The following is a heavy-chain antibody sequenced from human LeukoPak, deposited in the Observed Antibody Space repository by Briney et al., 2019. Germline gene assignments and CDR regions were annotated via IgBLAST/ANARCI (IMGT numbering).Heavy chain of an antibody. J-gene: IGHJ6*03. D-gene: IGHD3-10*01. CDR1: GYTLTRAD. Sequence: ASVKVSCKASGYTLTRADINSVRQATGQGLEWMGWMNPNSGNTGYAQKFQGRVTMARNTSISPAYMELSSLRSEDTAVYPLQTGWVLMVRRVPYYYYYYMDVWAKGTTVTVSS. CDR2: MNPNSGNT. V-gene: IGHV1-8*01. CDR3: QTGWVLMVRRVPYYYYYYMDV.